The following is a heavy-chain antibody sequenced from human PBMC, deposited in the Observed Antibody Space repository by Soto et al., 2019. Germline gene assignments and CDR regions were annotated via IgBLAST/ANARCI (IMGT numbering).Heavy chain of an antibody. CDR3: ARGAQSTLPGVVVSPSFDH. CDR1: GFTFSTYD. D-gene: IGHD3-3*01. Sequence: QVQLVESGGGVVLPGRSLRVSCAASGFTFSTYDMHWVRQAPGKGLEWVAFSSYDGGKEFYADSVKARFTISRDNSQNTMYLEMNNLKHDDTAVYWCARGAQSTLPGVVVSPSFDHLGQGTLVTVSS. V-gene: IGHV3-30*03. J-gene: IGHJ5*02. CDR2: SSYDGGKE.